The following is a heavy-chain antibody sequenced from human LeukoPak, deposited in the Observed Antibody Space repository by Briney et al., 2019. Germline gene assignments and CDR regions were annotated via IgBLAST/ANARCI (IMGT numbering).Heavy chain of an antibody. CDR3: ASSDTVVPAAIRPHSTDYYYYMDV. Sequence: SETLSLTCTVSGGSISSYYWSWIRQPAGKGLEWIGRIYTSGRTNYNPSLKSRVTMSVDTSKNQFSLKLSSVTAADTAVYYCASSDTVVPAAIRPHSTDYYYYMDVWGKGTTVTVSS. CDR1: GGSISSYY. J-gene: IGHJ6*03. V-gene: IGHV4-4*07. CDR2: IYTSGRT. D-gene: IGHD2-2*02.